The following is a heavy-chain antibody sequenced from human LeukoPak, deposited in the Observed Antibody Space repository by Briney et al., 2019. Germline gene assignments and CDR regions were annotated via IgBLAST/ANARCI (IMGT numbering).Heavy chain of an antibody. CDR1: GGSFSGYY. CDR2: INHSGST. Sequence: PSETLSLTCAVYGGSFSGYYWSWIRQPPGKGLEWIGEINHSGSTNYNPSLKSRVTISVDTSKNQFSLKLSSVTAADTAVYYCARGASGYSDYWGQGTLVTVSS. D-gene: IGHD3-3*01. CDR3: ARGASGYSDY. J-gene: IGHJ4*02. V-gene: IGHV4-34*01.